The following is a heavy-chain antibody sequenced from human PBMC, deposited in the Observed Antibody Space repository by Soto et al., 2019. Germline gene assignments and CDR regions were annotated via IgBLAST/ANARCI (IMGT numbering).Heavy chain of an antibody. Sequence: GGSLRLSCAASGFTFSSYSMNWVRQAPRKGLEWVSYISSSSSTIYYADSVKGRFTISRDNAKNSLYLQMNSLRDEDTAVYYCARSYYDFWSGYYTLDYWGQGTLVTVSS. D-gene: IGHD3-3*01. V-gene: IGHV3-48*02. CDR3: ARSYYDFWSGYYTLDY. CDR1: GFTFSSYS. J-gene: IGHJ4*02. CDR2: ISSSSSTI.